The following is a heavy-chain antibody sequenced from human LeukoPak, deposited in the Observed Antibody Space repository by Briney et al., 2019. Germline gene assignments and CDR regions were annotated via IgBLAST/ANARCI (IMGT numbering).Heavy chain of an antibody. CDR1: GFTFSSYW. V-gene: IGHV3-74*01. CDR3: ARICSTTDCLISA. J-gene: IGHJ4*02. Sequence: HSGGSLRLSCAASGFTFSSYWMHWVRQAPGKGLVWVSRINSDGSYTSYADFVKGRFIISRDNAKNTVYLQMSSLRAEDTAVYYCARICSTTDCLISAWGQGTLVTVSS. CDR2: INSDGSYT. D-gene: IGHD2-2*01.